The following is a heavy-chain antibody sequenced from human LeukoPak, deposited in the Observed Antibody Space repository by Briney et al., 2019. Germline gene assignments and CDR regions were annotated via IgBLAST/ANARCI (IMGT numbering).Heavy chain of an antibody. CDR1: GYSFTSCY. J-gene: IGHJ3*02. D-gene: IGHD6-25*01. V-gene: IGHV1-46*01. CDR3: ARYGFSSVWQGGWHAFDI. CDR2: IHPTVGDT. Sequence: ASVKVSCKASGYSFTSCYLQWVRHPPAQGLEWMGIIHPTVGDTTYAQKFQGRVTMTRDMSTRTVYMDLSSLRSEDTAVYYCARYGFSSVWQGGWHAFDIWGQGTTVTVSS.